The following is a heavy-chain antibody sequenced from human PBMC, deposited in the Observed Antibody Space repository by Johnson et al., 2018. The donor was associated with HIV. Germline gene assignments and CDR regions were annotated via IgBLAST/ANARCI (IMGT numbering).Heavy chain of an antibody. V-gene: IGHV3-9*01. CDR2: ISCNRGSI. J-gene: IGHJ3*02. CDR3: AKDIRPGWEIRGNAFDI. D-gene: IGHD1-26*01. Sequence: VQLVESGGGLVQPGRSLRLSCAASGFTFDDYAMHWVRQAPGKGLEWVSGISCNRGSIGYADYVKGRFPISRDNAKNSLYLQMNSLRSEDTALYYCAKDIRPGWEIRGNAFDIWGQGTMVTVSS. CDR1: GFTFDDYA.